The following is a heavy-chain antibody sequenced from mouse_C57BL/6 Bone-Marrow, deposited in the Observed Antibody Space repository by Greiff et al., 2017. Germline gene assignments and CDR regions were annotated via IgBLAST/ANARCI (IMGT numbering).Heavy chain of an antibody. D-gene: IGHD2-2*01. CDR2: IYPGDGDT. J-gene: IGHJ4*01. V-gene: IGHV1-82*01. CDR1: GYAFSSSW. Sequence: QVQLQQSGPELVKPGASVKISCKASGYAFSSSWMNWVKQRPGKGLEWIGRIYPGDGDTNYNGKFKGKATLTADKSSSTAYMQLSSLTSEDSAVYFCARDKRENGYDGDYYAMDYWGQGTSVTVSS. CDR3: ARDKRENGYDGDYYAMDY.